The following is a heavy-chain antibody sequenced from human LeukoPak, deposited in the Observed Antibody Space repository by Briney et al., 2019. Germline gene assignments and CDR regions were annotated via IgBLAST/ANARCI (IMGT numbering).Heavy chain of an antibody. CDR3: ARRGSYDSSGYYQEYYFDY. CDR2: IYPGDSDT. D-gene: IGHD3-22*01. V-gene: IGHV5-51*01. Sequence: GESLKISCKGSGYSFTCYWIGWVRQMPGKGLEWMGIIYPGDSDTRYSPSFQGQVTISADKSISTAYLQWSSLKASDTAMYYCARRGSYDSSGYYQEYYFDYWGQGTLVTVSS. J-gene: IGHJ4*02. CDR1: GYSFTCYW.